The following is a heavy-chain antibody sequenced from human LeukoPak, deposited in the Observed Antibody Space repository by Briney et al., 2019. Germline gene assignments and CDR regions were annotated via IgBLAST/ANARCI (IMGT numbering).Heavy chain of an antibody. CDR1: GYTFTGYY. J-gene: IGHJ4*02. D-gene: IGHD6-6*01. V-gene: IGHV1-18*04. Sequence: ASVKVSCKASGYTFTGYYMHWVRQAPGQGLEWMGWISAYNGNTNYAQKLQGRVTMTTDTSTSTAYMELRSLRSDDTAVYYCARSSIAARPIDYWGQGTLVIVPS. CDR3: ARSSIAARPIDY. CDR2: ISAYNGNT.